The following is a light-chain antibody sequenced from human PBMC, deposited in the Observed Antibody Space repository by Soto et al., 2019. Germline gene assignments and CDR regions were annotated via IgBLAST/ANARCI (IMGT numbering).Light chain of an antibody. Sequence: IVLTQSPGTLSLSPGERATLSCRASQSFVNMYLAWYQQKPGQAPRLLMYLASRRPTGIPDRFSGSGSGIDFPLPTSRLELEDLAVYYCPPGSRWPRNTVGQGKRLGI. CDR2: LAS. CDR1: QSFVNMY. V-gene: IGKV3D-20*02. CDR3: PPGSRWPRNT. J-gene: IGKJ5*01.